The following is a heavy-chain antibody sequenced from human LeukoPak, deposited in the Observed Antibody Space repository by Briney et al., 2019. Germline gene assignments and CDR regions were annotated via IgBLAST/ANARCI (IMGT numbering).Heavy chain of an antibody. CDR1: GYTFTSYG. Sequence: GASVKVSCKASGYTFTSYGSSWVRQARGQGLEWMGWISAYNGNTNYAQKLQGRVTMTTDTSTSTAYMELRSLRSDATAVYYCARDQRYYDILTGYPPRHYYGMDVWGQGTTVTVSS. J-gene: IGHJ6*02. V-gene: IGHV1-18*01. CDR3: ARDQRYYDILTGYPPRHYYGMDV. D-gene: IGHD3-9*01. CDR2: ISAYNGNT.